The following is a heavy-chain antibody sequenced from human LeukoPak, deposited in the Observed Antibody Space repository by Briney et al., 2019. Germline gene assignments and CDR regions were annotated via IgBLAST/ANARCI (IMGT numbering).Heavy chain of an antibody. CDR3: AKEGVGSGYDLGPYGMDV. D-gene: IGHD5-12*01. CDR2: ISWNSGSI. J-gene: IGHJ6*02. CDR1: GFTFDDYA. Sequence: GRSLRLSCAASGFTFDDYAMHWVRQAPGKGLEWVSGISWNSGSIGYADSVKGRFTISRDNAKNSLYLQMNSLRAEDTALYYCAKEGVGSGYDLGPYGMDVWGQGTTVTVSS. V-gene: IGHV3-9*01.